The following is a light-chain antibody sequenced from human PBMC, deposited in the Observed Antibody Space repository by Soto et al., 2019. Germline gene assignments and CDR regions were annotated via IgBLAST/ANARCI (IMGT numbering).Light chain of an antibody. V-gene: IGKV3-15*01. Sequence: EIVMTQSPATLSVSPGERATLSCRASQSVGSHLAWYQQRPGQAPRLLIYGALYRATGIPARFSGSGSGTDFTLTISSLQSEDFAVYYCRQYDNWPPFTFGQGTRLEI. CDR1: QSVGSH. CDR2: GAL. J-gene: IGKJ5*01. CDR3: RQYDNWPPFT.